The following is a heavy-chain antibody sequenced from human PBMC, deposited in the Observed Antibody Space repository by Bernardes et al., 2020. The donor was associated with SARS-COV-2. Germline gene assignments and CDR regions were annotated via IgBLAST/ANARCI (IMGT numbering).Heavy chain of an antibody. J-gene: IGHJ4*02. Sequence: GGSLRLSCAASGFTFSSYAMNWVRQAPGKGLEWVSGMSSSDGGTHYADSVKGRFTISRDNSKNTLFLQMNSLRAEDTAVYFCAKDQYITGSYAFDSWGQGTLVTVSS. D-gene: IGHD3-16*01. CDR1: GFTFSSYA. CDR2: MSSSDGGT. CDR3: AKDQYITGSYAFDS. V-gene: IGHV3-23*01.